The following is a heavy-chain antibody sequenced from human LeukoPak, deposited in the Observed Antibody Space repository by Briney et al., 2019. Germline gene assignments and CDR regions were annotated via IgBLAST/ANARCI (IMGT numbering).Heavy chain of an antibody. V-gene: IGHV1-2*02. D-gene: IGHD3-22*01. CDR2: INPNSGGT. Sequence: ASVKVSCKASGYTFTAYYMHWVRQAPGQGLERMGWINPNSGGTNYAQKFQGRVTMTRDTSISTAYMELSRLRSDDTAVYYCARTDYYDSSGYYKWGQGTLVTVSS. J-gene: IGHJ4*02. CDR3: ARTDYYDSSGYYK. CDR1: GYTFTAYY.